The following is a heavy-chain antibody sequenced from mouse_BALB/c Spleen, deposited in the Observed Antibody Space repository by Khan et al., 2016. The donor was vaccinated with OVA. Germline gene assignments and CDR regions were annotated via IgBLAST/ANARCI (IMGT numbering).Heavy chain of an antibody. CDR1: GYSFTGYF. CDR2: INPHIGET. Sequence: EVQLQESGPELVKPGASVKISCKASGYSFTGYFIHWVIQSHGKSLEWIGRINPHIGETFYNQKFRGKATLTVDESSSTAHMELRSLASEDSAVYFCARIYGSDFDYWGQGTTLTGSS. D-gene: IGHD1-1*01. CDR3: ARIYGSDFDY. J-gene: IGHJ2*01. V-gene: IGHV1-20*02.